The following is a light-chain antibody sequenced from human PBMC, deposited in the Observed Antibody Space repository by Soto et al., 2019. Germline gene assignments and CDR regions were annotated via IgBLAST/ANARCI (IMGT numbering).Light chain of an antibody. CDR3: HQYDNLYT. V-gene: IGKV1-33*01. CDR1: QTISSW. J-gene: IGKJ5*01. CDR2: DAS. Sequence: DIQMTQSPSSLSASVGDRVTITCRASQTISSWLAWYQQKPGKAPKLLISDASTLETGVPSRLSGGGAGTDFTFAIRSLQPEEMATYYCHQYDNLYTFGQGTRLEIK.